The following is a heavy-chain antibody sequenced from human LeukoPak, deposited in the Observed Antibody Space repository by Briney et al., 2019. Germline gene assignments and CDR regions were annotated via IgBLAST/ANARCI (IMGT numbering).Heavy chain of an antibody. V-gene: IGHV3-30*02. J-gene: IGHJ4*02. Sequence: PGGSLRLSCAASGFTFSSYEMNWVRQAPGKGLEWVAFIRYDGSNKYYADSVKGRFTISRDNSKNTLYLQMNSLRAEDTAVYYCAKPPGEQWLMAGYYFDYWGQGTLVTVSS. CDR3: AKPPGEQWLMAGYYFDY. CDR1: GFTFSSYE. CDR2: IRYDGSNK. D-gene: IGHD6-19*01.